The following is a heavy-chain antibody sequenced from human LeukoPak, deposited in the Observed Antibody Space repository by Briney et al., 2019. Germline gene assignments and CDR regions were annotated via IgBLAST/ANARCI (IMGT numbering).Heavy chain of an antibody. CDR1: GFTFSSYW. J-gene: IGHJ3*02. CDR2: IKQDGSEK. CDR3: ARDWYCSGGSCYSNDAFDI. D-gene: IGHD2-15*01. Sequence: GGSLSLSCAASGFTFSSYWMSWVRQAPGKGLEWVANIKQDGSEKYYVDSVKGRFTISRDNAKNSLYLQMNSLRAEDTAVYYCARDWYCSGGSCYSNDAFDIWGQGTMVTVSS. V-gene: IGHV3-7*01.